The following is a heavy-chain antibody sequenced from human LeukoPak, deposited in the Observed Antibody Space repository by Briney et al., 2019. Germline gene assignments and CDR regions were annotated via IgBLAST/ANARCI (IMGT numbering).Heavy chain of an antibody. CDR3: AHHALWFGEVYFDY. CDR1: GFSLSTSGVG. D-gene: IGHD3-10*01. J-gene: IGHJ4*02. CDR2: IYWDDDK. V-gene: IGHV2-5*02. Sequence: SGPTLVKPTQTLMLTCTFSGFSLSTSGVGVGWIREPPGKALEWLALIYWDDDKRYSPSLKSRLTITKDTSKNQVVLTMTNMDPVDTATYYCAHHALWFGEVYFDYWGQGTLVTVSS.